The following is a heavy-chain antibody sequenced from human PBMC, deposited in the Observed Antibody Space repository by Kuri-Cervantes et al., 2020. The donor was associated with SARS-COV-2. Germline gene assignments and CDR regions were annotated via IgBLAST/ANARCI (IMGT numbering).Heavy chain of an antibody. J-gene: IGHJ1*01. CDR1: GFTFSNYA. Sequence: GESPKISCAASGFTFSNYAMNWGRQAPGKGLEWVSGITGTGRNTYYADSVKGRFTISRGMSKNTLYLQMNSLRVEDTAVYYCAKDGFVGGLGSPGRAYFQHWGQGTLVTVSS. CDR2: ITGTGRNT. D-gene: IGHD2-15*01. CDR3: AKDGFVGGLGSPGRAYFQH. V-gene: IGHV3-23*01.